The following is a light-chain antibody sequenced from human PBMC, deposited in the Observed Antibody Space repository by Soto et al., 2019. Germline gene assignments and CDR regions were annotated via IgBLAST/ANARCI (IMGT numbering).Light chain of an antibody. CDR3: CSYAGSSTYV. V-gene: IGLV2-23*01. J-gene: IGLJ1*01. Sequence: QSALTQPASVSGSPGQSITISCTGTSSDVGSYNLVSWYQQHPGKAPKLMIYEGSKRPSGVSNRFSGSKSGNTASLPISGPQFEDEVDYYRCSYAGSSTYVFGTGTKVTVL. CDR2: EGS. CDR1: SSDVGSYNL.